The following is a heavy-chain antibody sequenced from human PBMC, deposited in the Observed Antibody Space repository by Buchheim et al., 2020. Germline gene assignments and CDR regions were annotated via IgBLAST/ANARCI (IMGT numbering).Heavy chain of an antibody. CDR3: ARSDYDYVWGSYRYIRYFDY. D-gene: IGHD3-16*02. J-gene: IGHJ4*02. V-gene: IGHV4-34*01. Sequence: QVQLQQWGAGLLKPSETLSLTCAVYGGSFSGYYWSWIRQPPGKGLEWIGEINHSGSTNYNPSLKSRVTISVDTSKNQFSLKLSAVTAADTAVYYCARSDYDYVWGSYRYIRYFDYWGQGTL. CDR2: INHSGST. CDR1: GGSFSGYY.